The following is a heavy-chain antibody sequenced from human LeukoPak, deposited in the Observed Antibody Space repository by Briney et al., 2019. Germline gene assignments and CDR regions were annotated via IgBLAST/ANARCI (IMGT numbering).Heavy chain of an antibody. CDR2: IIPIFGTA. V-gene: IGHV1-69*13. Sequence: SVKVSCKACGGTFSSYAISWVRQAPGQGLEWMGGIIPIFGTANYAQKFHGRVTINGDESTSTAYMGLSSLRSEGTAVYYCARDDTMVRGVHNWGQGTLVTVSS. J-gene: IGHJ4*02. CDR1: GGTFSSYA. D-gene: IGHD3-10*01. CDR3: ARDDTMVRGVHN.